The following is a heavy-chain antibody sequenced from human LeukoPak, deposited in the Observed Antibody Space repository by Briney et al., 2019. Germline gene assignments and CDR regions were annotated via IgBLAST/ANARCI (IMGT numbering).Heavy chain of an antibody. V-gene: IGHV3-53*01. J-gene: IGHJ4*02. CDR3: ARVASGTLDY. CDR2: IYSGTNT. D-gene: IGHD6-25*01. CDR1: GFTISSHY. Sequence: GGSLRLSCAVSGFTISSHYMSWGRQAPGKGLEWVSVIYSGTNTYYADSVKGRFIISRDNPKNMLYLQMNSLRAEDTAVYYCARVASGTLDYWGQGTLVTVSS.